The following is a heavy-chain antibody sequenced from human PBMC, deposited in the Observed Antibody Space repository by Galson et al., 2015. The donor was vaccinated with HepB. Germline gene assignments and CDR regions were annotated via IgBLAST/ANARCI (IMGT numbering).Heavy chain of an antibody. CDR3: ARGGGSREEMVRGVIVYFYHYGMDV. J-gene: IGHJ6*02. CDR2: ISYSGNT. CDR1: GGSISSYF. V-gene: IGHV4-59*01. D-gene: IGHD3-10*01. Sequence: SETLSLTCTVSGGSISSYFWSWIRQPPGKGLEWIGYISYSGNTNYNPSLKSRVTISVDMSKNQFSLKLSSVTAADTALYYCARGGGSREEMVRGVIVYFYHYGMDVWGQGTPVTVAS.